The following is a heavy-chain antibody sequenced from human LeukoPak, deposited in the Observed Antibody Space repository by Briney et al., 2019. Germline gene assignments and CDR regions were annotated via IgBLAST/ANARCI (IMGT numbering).Heavy chain of an antibody. V-gene: IGHV3-30*07. D-gene: IGHD6-13*01. Sequence: GGSLRLSCAASGFTFSSYAMPWVRQAPGKGLEWVAVISYDGSNKYYADSVKGRFTISRDNSKNTLYLQMNSLRAEDTAVYYCAREVGAAAEPLDYWGQGTLVTVSS. CDR1: GFTFSSYA. CDR2: ISYDGSNK. J-gene: IGHJ4*02. CDR3: AREVGAAAEPLDY.